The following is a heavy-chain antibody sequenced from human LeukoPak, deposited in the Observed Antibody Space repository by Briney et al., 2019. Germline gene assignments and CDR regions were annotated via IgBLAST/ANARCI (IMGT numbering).Heavy chain of an antibody. D-gene: IGHD6-6*01. Sequence: ASVKVSCKASGYTFRSYGISWVRQAPGQGLEWMGWISAYNGDTNYAQKFQGRVTMTTDTSTSTAYMEVRSLRSDDTAVYYCARDSSSSGSWFDPWGQGTLVTVSS. J-gene: IGHJ5*02. V-gene: IGHV1-18*01. CDR3: ARDSSSSGSWFDP. CDR1: GYTFRSYG. CDR2: ISAYNGDT.